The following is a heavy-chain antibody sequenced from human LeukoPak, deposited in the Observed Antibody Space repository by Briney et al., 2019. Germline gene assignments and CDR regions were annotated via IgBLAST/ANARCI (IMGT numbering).Heavy chain of an antibody. V-gene: IGHV1-24*01. Sequence: ASVKVSCKVSGYTLTELPMHWVRQAPGKGLEWMGGFDPEDGETIYAQKFQGRVTMTEDTSTDTAYMELSSLRSEDTAVYYCATDLLEGDFWREDAFDIWGQGTMVTVSS. CDR3: ATDLLEGDFWREDAFDI. J-gene: IGHJ3*02. CDR2: FDPEDGET. CDR1: GYTLTELP. D-gene: IGHD3-3*01.